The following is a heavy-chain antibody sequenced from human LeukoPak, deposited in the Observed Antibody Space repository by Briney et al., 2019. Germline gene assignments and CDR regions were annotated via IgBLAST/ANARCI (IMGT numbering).Heavy chain of an antibody. J-gene: IGHJ4*02. Sequence: GGSLRLSCAASGFTFSSYWMHWVRQAPGKGLVWVSRINSDGSSTSYADSVKGRFTISRDNAKNTLYLQMNSLRAEDTAVYYCAREGRDGYIGGLFDYWGQGTLVTVSS. CDR2: INSDGSST. CDR3: AREGRDGYIGGLFDY. CDR1: GFTFSSYW. V-gene: IGHV3-74*01. D-gene: IGHD5-24*01.